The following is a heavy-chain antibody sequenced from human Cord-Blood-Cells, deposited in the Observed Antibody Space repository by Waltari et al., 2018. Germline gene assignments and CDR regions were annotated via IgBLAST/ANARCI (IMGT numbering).Heavy chain of an antibody. D-gene: IGHD3-10*01. Sequence: QVQLQQWGAGLLKPSETLSLTCAAYGGSFSGYYWSWIRQPPGKGLEWIGEINHSGSTNYNPSLKSRVTISVDTSKNQFSLKLSSVTAADTAVYYCARGIQSYGSGSYYNYWGQGTLVTVSS. CDR3: ARGIQSYGSGSYYNY. V-gene: IGHV4-34*01. J-gene: IGHJ4*02. CDR1: GGSFSGYY. CDR2: INHSGST.